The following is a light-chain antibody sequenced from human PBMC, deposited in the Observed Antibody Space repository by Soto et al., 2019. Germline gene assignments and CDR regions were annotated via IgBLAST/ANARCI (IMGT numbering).Light chain of an antibody. CDR1: QSLLHSNGYNY. Sequence: DIVMTQSPLSLPVTPGEPASISCRSSQSLLHSNGYNYLDWYLQKPGQSPQLLIYLGSNRASGVPDRFSGSVSGTDFTLKISRVEAEDVGVYYCMQALQTPKFGQGTKVDIK. J-gene: IGKJ1*01. CDR2: LGS. CDR3: MQALQTPK. V-gene: IGKV2-28*01.